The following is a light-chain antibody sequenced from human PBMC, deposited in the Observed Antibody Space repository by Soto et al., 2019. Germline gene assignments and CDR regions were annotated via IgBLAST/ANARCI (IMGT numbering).Light chain of an antibody. CDR1: SSDIGGYHY. J-gene: IGLJ3*02. CDR2: EVS. V-gene: IGLV2-8*01. CDR3: SSYAGSNNLGV. Sequence: QSALTQPPSASGSPGQSVTISCTGTSSDIGGYHYVSWYQHHPGKAPKVMIYEVSKRPSGVPDRFSGSKSGNTASLTVSGLQSEDEADYYCSSYAGSNNLGVFGGGTKMTVL.